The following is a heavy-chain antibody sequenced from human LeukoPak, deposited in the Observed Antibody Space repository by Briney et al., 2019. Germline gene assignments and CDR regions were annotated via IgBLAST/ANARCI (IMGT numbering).Heavy chain of an antibody. J-gene: IGHJ4*02. CDR2: IVVGSGNT. Sequence: SVKVSCKASGFTFTSSAMQWVRQARGQRLEWIGWIVVGSGNTNYAQKFQERVTITRDMSTSTAYMELSSLRASDTAMYYCARGGDIVLLIDATPSDYWGQGTLVTVSS. V-gene: IGHV1-58*02. CDR1: GFTFTSSA. CDR3: ARGGDIVLLIDATPSDY. D-gene: IGHD2-8*01.